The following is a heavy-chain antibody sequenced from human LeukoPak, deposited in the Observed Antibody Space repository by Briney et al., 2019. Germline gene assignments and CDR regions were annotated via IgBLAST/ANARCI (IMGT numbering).Heavy chain of an antibody. CDR1: GFTFSSYG. V-gene: IGHV3-23*01. J-gene: IGHJ4*02. D-gene: IGHD2-2*01. Sequence: QPGGSLRLSCAASGFTFSSYGMSWVRQAPGKGLEWVSAISGSGGSTYYADSVKGRFTISRDNAKNTLYLQMNSLRAEDTAVYYCAHGSMYQLDYWGQGTLVTVSS. CDR2: ISGSGGST. CDR3: AHGSMYQLDY.